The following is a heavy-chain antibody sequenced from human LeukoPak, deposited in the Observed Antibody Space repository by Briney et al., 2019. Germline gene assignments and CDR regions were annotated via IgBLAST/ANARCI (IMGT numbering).Heavy chain of an antibody. CDR3: ARDRCSGGSCYHGYFDY. D-gene: IGHD2-15*01. CDR2: INPSGGSP. J-gene: IGHJ4*02. Sequence: ASVKVSCKASGYTFTSYYMHWVRQAPGQGLEWMGIINPSGGSPTYAQKFQGRVTMTRNMSTSTVYVELSSLRSEDTAVYYCARDRCSGGSCYHGYFDYWGQGTLVTVSS. CDR1: GYTFTSYY. V-gene: IGHV1-46*01.